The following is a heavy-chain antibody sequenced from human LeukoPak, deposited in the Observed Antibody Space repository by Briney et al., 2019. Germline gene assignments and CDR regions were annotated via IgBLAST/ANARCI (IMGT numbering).Heavy chain of an antibody. D-gene: IGHD2-15*01. CDR1: GGTFSSYA. CDR3: ARVYGSGVSGPGGLDP. CDR2: IIPILGIA. Sequence: SVKVSCKASGGTFSSYAISWVRQAPGQGLEWMGRIIPILGIANYAQKFQGRVTITADKSTSTAYMELSSLRSEDTAVYYCARVYGSGVSGPGGLDPWGQGTLVTVSS. V-gene: IGHV1-69*04. J-gene: IGHJ5*02.